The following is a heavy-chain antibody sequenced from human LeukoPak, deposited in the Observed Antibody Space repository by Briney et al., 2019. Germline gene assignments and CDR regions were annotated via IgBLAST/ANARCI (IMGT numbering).Heavy chain of an antibody. CDR1: GYRFTNYW. J-gene: IGHJ3*01. D-gene: IGHD3-22*01. Sequence: GESLKISCQVSGYRFTNYWIAWVRQMPGKGLDFMGIILPDDSDTRYNPSFRGQVTTSVDKPINTAYLQWNSLKASDTAIYYCARQGAGASHYDDTGLPRGAFDVWGQGTRLTVSS. CDR2: ILPDDSDT. CDR3: ARQGAGASHYDDTGLPRGAFDV. V-gene: IGHV5-51*01.